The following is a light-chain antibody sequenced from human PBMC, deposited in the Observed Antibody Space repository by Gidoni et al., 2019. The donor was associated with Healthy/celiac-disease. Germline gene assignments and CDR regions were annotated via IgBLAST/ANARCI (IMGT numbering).Light chain of an antibody. CDR2: AAS. CDR3: QKYNSAPP. V-gene: IGKV1-27*01. Sequence: DIQMTQSPSSLSASVGDRVTITCRASQGISNYLAWYQQKPGKVPKLLIYAASTLQSGVPSRFSGSGSGTDFTLTISSLQPVDVATYYCQKYNSAPPFGGXTKVEIK. CDR1: QGISNY. J-gene: IGKJ4*01.